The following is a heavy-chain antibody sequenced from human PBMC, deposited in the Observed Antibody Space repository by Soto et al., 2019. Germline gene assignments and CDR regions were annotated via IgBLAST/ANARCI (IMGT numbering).Heavy chain of an antibody. Sequence: ASVKVSCKASGYTFTSYAMHWVRQAPGQRLEWMGWINAGNGNTKYSQKFQGRVTITRDTSASTAYMELSSLRSEDTAVYYCARGSYDILTGYLLYWGQGTLVTVSS. V-gene: IGHV1-3*01. CDR1: GYTFTSYA. J-gene: IGHJ4*02. D-gene: IGHD3-9*01. CDR3: ARGSYDILTGYLLY. CDR2: INAGNGNT.